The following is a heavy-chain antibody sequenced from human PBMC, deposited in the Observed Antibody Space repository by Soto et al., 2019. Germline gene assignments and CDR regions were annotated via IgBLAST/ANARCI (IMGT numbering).Heavy chain of an antibody. CDR1: GFTFSSYA. V-gene: IGHV3-23*01. J-gene: IGHJ6*02. CDR2: ISGSGGST. CDR3: AKFVDIVATIGVPYYYYGMDV. D-gene: IGHD5-12*01. Sequence: GGSLRLYCAASGFTFSSYAMSWVRQAPGKGLEWVSAISGSGGSTYYADSVKGRFTISRDNSKNTLYLQMNSLRAEDTAVYYCAKFVDIVATIGVPYYYYGMDVWGQGTTVTVSS.